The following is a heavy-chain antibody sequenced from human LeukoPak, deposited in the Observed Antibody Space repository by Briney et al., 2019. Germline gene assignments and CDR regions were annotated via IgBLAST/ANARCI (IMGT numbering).Heavy chain of an antibody. V-gene: IGHV4-39*07. CDR3: ARDPYYDFWSGQFDY. Sequence: PSETLSLTCTVSGGSISSSSYYWGWIRQPPGKGLEWIGSIYYSGSTYYNPSLKSRVTISVDTSKNQFSLKLSSVTAADTAVYYCARDPYYDFWSGQFDYWGQGTLVTVSS. CDR1: GGSISSSSYY. D-gene: IGHD3-3*01. CDR2: IYYSGST. J-gene: IGHJ4*02.